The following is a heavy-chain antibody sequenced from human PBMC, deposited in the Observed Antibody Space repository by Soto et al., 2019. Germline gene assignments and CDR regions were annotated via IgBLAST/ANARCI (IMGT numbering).Heavy chain of an antibody. CDR1: GFTFSDYY. CDR2: INSSSSYT. V-gene: IGHV3-11*05. CDR3: ARIITAAGGWRYFDL. D-gene: IGHD6-13*01. Sequence: QVQLVESGGGLVKPGGSLRLSCAASGFTFSDYYMSWIRQAPGKGLEWVSYINSSSSYTNYADSVKGRFTISRDNAKNSLYLQMNSLRAEDTAVYYCARIITAAGGWRYFDLWGRGTLVTVSS. J-gene: IGHJ2*01.